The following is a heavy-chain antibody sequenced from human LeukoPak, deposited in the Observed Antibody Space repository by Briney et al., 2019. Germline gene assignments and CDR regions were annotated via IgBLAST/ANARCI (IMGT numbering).Heavy chain of an antibody. J-gene: IGHJ4*02. CDR2: FDPEDGET. Sequence: ASVKVSCKVSGYTLTELSMHWVRQAPGKGLEWMGGFDPEDGETIYAQKFQGRVTMTGDTSTGTAYMELSSLRSEDTAVYYCATAMKGIAVAAPFDYWSQGTLVTVSS. CDR3: ATAMKGIAVAAPFDY. CDR1: GYTLTELS. D-gene: IGHD6-19*01. V-gene: IGHV1-24*01.